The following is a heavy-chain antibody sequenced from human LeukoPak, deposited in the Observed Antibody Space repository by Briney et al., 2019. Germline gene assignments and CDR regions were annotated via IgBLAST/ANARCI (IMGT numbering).Heavy chain of an antibody. D-gene: IGHD2-15*01. Sequence: ASVEVSCKASGYTFTGYYMHWVRQAPGQGLEWMGWINPNSGGTNYAQKFQGRVTMTRDTSISTAYMELSRLRSDDTAVYYCARAHYCSGGSCYEANFDYWGQGTLVTVSS. CDR1: GYTFTGYY. CDR2: INPNSGGT. V-gene: IGHV1-2*02. CDR3: ARAHYCSGGSCYEANFDY. J-gene: IGHJ4*02.